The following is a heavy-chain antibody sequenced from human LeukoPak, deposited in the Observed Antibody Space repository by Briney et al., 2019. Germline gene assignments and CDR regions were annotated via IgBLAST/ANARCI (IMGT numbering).Heavy chain of an antibody. J-gene: IGHJ6*03. V-gene: IGHV3-21*01. CDR2: ISSSSNYI. CDR1: GFTFSSYS. CDR3: ATLPRYCTNGVCFYYYYYMDV. D-gene: IGHD2-8*01. Sequence: GGSLRLSCAASGFTFSSYSMNWVRQAPGKGLEWVSSISSSSNYIYYADSVKGRFTISRDNAKNSLYLQMNSLRAEDTAVYYCATLPRYCTNGVCFYYYYYMDVWGKGTTVTVSS.